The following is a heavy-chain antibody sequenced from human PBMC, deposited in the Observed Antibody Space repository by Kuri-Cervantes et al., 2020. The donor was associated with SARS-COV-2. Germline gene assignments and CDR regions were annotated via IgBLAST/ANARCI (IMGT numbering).Heavy chain of an antibody. J-gene: IGHJ4*02. Sequence: GESLKISCTASGFTFGDYAMSWVRQAPGKGLEWVGRVRGAANNYATAYAASVKGRFTISRDDSKNMAYLQMNSLKTEDTAVYYCTTLIDYWGQGALVTVSS. CDR1: GFTFGDYA. CDR2: VRGAANNYAT. CDR3: TTLIDY. V-gene: IGHV3-73*01.